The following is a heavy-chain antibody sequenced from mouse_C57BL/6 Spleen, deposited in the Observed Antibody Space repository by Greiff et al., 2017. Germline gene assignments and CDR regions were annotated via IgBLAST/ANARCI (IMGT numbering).Heavy chain of an antibody. CDR3: TRWLLLGDY. Sequence: VQLQQSGAELVRPGASVTLSCKASGYTFTDYEMHWVKQTPVHGLEWIGAIDPETGGTAYNQKFKGKAILTADKSSSTAYMELRSLTSEDSAVYYCTRWLLLGDYWGQGTTLTVSS. V-gene: IGHV1-15*01. D-gene: IGHD2-3*01. CDR1: GYTFTDYE. CDR2: IDPETGGT. J-gene: IGHJ2*01.